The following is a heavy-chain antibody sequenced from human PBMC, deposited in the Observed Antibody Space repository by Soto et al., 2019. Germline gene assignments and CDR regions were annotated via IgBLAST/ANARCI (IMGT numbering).Heavy chain of an antibody. V-gene: IGHV3-30-3*01. D-gene: IGHD3-22*01. CDR3: AYDSSGYFDY. CDR1: GFTFSNYA. CDR2: ISYDGSNK. J-gene: IGHJ4*02. Sequence: PWGSLRLSCAASGFTFSNYAIHWVRQAPGKGLEWVAVISYDGSNKFYADSVKGRFTISRDNSKNTLYLLMNSLRAEDTAVYYCAYDSSGYFDYWGQGTLVTVSS.